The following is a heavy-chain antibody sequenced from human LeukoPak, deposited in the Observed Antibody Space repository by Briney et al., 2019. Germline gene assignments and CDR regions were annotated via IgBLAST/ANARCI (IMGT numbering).Heavy chain of an antibody. J-gene: IGHJ4*02. CDR1: GFTFSSYW. D-gene: IGHD2-2*01. CDR2: IKQDGSEK. V-gene: IGHV3-7*01. CDR3: ARDVRYCSSTSCSKLFDY. Sequence: GGSLRLSCAASGFTFSSYWMSWVRQAPGKGLEWVANIKQDGSEKYYVDSVKGRFTISRDNAKNSLYLQMNSLRAEDTAVYYCARDVRYCSSTSCSKLFDYWGQGTLVTVSS.